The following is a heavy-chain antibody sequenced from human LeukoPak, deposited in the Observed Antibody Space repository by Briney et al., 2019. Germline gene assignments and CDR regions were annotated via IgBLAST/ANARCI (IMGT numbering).Heavy chain of an antibody. CDR2: IKPDGSEK. CDR1: GFTFSSSW. V-gene: IGHV3-7*01. J-gene: IGHJ4*02. Sequence: GGSLRLSCAASGFTFSSSWMSWVRQAPGKGLEWVTNIKPDGSEKYYVDSVKGRFTISRDNAKNSLYLQMNSLRAEDTAVYYCARDRSSFDYWGQGTLVTVSS. CDR3: ARDRSSFDY.